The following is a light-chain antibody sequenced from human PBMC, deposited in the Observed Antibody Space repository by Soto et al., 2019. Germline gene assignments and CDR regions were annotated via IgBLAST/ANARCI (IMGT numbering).Light chain of an antibody. CDR1: QTVSDN. CDR3: QHYGFSLRT. V-gene: IGKV3-15*01. CDR2: GAS. J-gene: IGKJ1*01. Sequence: EIVLTQSPAILSASPGERATLSCRASQTVSDNLAWYQQKPGQSPRLLIYGASTRATDIPVRFSGSGSGTEFTLTISSLQSEDFAVYYCQHYGFSLRTFGQGSKVEI.